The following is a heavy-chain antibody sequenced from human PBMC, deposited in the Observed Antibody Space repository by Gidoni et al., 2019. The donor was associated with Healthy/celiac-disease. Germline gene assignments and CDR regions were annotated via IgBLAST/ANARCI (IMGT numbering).Heavy chain of an antibody. Sequence: QVQLQESGPGLVKPSWTLSLTCAVSGGSISSSNWWSWVRQPPGKGLEWIGEIYHSGSTNYNPSLKSRVTISVDKSKNQFSLKLSSVTAADTAVYYCARDFVGQQLARRFDYWGQGTLVTVSS. V-gene: IGHV4-4*02. CDR2: IYHSGST. CDR3: ARDFVGQQLARRFDY. CDR1: GGSISSSNW. D-gene: IGHD6-13*01. J-gene: IGHJ4*02.